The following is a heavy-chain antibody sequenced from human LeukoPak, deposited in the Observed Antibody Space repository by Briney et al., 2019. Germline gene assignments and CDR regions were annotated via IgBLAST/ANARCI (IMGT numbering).Heavy chain of an antibody. J-gene: IGHJ5*02. D-gene: IGHD6-13*01. CDR1: GGSISSGDYY. Sequence: KASQTLSLTCTVSGGSISSGDYYWSWIRQPPGKGLEWIGYIYYSGSTYYNPSLKSRVTISVDTSKNQFSLKLSSVTAADTAVYYCARAEGQQLVLWFDPWGQGTLVTVSS. CDR2: IYYSGST. V-gene: IGHV4-30-4*08. CDR3: ARAEGQQLVLWFDP.